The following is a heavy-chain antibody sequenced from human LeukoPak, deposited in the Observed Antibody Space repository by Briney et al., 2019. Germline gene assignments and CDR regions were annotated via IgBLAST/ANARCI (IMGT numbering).Heavy chain of an antibody. Sequence: PSQTLSLTCAVSGGSLSSGGYSWSWLRQPPGKGLEWIGYIYHSGSTYYNPSLKSRVTISVDRSKNQFSLKLSSVTAADTAVYYCARMTVVGNGDYWGQGTLVTVSS. CDR1: GGSLSSGGYS. J-gene: IGHJ4*02. CDR3: ARMTVVGNGDY. CDR2: IYHSGST. D-gene: IGHD6-19*01. V-gene: IGHV4-30-2*01.